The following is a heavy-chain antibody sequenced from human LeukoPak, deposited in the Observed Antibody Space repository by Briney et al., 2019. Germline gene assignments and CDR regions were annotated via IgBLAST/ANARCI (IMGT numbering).Heavy chain of an antibody. V-gene: IGHV4-30-4*08. Sequence: SETLSLTCTVSGGSISSGGYYWSWIRQPPGKGLEWIGYIYYSGSTYYNPSLKSRVTISVDTSKNQFSLKLSSVTAADTAVYYCARDLYYYGSGSYTDSWGQGTLVTVSS. CDR2: IYYSGST. D-gene: IGHD3-10*01. CDR3: ARDLYYYGSGSYTDS. CDR1: GGSISSGGYY. J-gene: IGHJ5*01.